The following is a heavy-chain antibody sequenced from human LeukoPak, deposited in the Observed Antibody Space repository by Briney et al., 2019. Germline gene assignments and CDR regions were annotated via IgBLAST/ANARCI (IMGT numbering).Heavy chain of an antibody. D-gene: IGHD3-3*01. CDR1: RYSFTSYW. J-gene: IGHJ6*03. CDR3: ARRGYYDFWSGPVRYYYYYMDV. Sequence: GESLKISCKGSRYSFTSYWIGWVRQMPGKGLEWMGIIYPGDSDTRYSPSFQGQVTISADKSISTAYLQWSSLKASDTAMYYCARRGYYDFWSGPVRYYYYYMDVWGKGTTVTVSS. CDR2: IYPGDSDT. V-gene: IGHV5-51*01.